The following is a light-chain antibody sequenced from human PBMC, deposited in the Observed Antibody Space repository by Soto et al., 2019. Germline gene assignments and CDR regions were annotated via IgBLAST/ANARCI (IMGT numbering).Light chain of an antibody. CDR3: SSYASLDTWV. V-gene: IGLV2-14*01. Sequence: QSVLTQPASVSGSPGQSITISCTGASSDVGGYNYVSWYQQHPGKAPKVLISDVSNRPSGISNRFSGSKSGNTASLTISGLQVEDEADYYCSSYASLDTWVFGTGTKVTVL. CDR2: DVS. J-gene: IGLJ1*01. CDR1: SSDVGGYNY.